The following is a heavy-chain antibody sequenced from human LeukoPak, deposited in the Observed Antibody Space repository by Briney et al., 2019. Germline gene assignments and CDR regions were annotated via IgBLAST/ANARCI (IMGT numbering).Heavy chain of an antibody. V-gene: IGHV3-21*06. Sequence: GGSLRLSCAASGFTFSSYSMNWVRQAPGKGLEWVSSISSSSSYIYYADSVKGRFTISRDNSRNTVHLQMNSLRAEDTAVYYCAKDSFVRDIYRFFDWSFDGWGQGTLATVSS. J-gene: IGHJ4*02. CDR2: ISSSSSYI. D-gene: IGHD3-9*01. CDR1: GFTFSSYS. CDR3: AKDSFVRDIYRFFDWSFDG.